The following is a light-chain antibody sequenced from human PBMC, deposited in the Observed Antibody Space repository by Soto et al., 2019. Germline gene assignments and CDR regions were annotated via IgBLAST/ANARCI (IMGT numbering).Light chain of an antibody. CDR2: AAS. CDR1: QTISTY. V-gene: IGKV1-39*01. Sequence: DVQMTQSPASLSASVGDRVTITCRASQTISTYLNWYQQKPGKAPKLLIFAASTLQRGVPSRFSGRVSCTDFTLGISSLQPDAISTYYCQQIYSVPFSFVQGTELEI. CDR3: QQIYSVPFS. J-gene: IGKJ2*01.